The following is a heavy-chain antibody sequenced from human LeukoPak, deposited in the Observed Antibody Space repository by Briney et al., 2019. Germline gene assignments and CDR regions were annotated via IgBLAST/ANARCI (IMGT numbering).Heavy chain of an antibody. D-gene: IGHD2-2*01. CDR3: ARAPGASARPASNFDY. CDR1: GGSFSGYY. V-gene: IGHV4-34*01. CDR2: ISHSRST. J-gene: IGHJ4*02. Sequence: SETLSLTCAVYGGSFSGYYWSWIRQPPGKGLEWIGEISHSRSTNYNPSLKSRVTISVDTSKNQFSLKLSSVTAADTAVYYCARAPGASARPASNFDYWGQGTLVTVSS.